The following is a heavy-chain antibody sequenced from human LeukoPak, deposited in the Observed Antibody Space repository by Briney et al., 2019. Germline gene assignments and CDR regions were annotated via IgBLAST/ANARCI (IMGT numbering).Heavy chain of an antibody. CDR1: GYTFTGYY. J-gene: IGHJ4*02. V-gene: IGHV1-2*02. Sequence: ASVKVSCKASGYTFTGYYMHWVRQAPGQGLEWMGWINPNSGGTNYAQKFQGRVTMTRDTSISTAHMELYRLKSDDTAVYYCARVAITVAGRLDQRLGMRYYFDYWGQGTLVTVSS. CDR3: ARVAITVAGRLDQRLGMRYYFDY. CDR2: INPNSGGT. D-gene: IGHD6-19*01.